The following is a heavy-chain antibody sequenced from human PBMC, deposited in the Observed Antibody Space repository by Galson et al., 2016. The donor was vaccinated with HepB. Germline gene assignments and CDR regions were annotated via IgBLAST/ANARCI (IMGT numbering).Heavy chain of an antibody. CDR1: GASFCGYF. CDR3: SRARIHLRLATAPTSPRLKFDA. J-gene: IGHJ5*02. V-gene: IGHV4-34*01. Sequence: ETLSLTCGVSGASFCGYFWSWVRQPPGKGLEWIGEVNYSGDTNYTPSLKSRVTMSVDTSRNQFSLNLTSVTAADTAVYYCSRARIHLRLATAPTSPRLKFDAWGQGIQVTVSS. D-gene: IGHD3-3*01. CDR2: VNYSGDT.